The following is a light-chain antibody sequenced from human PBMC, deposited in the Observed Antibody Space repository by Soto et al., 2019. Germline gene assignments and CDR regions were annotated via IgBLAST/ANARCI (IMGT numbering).Light chain of an antibody. V-gene: IGKV3-15*01. J-gene: IGKJ4*01. CDR1: QSVNSD. CDR3: QQYNNGPRT. Sequence: ETVMTQSPATLSASPGESATLSCRASQSVNSDVAWYQQIPGQAPRLLIYRASTGATGGPARFSGSGSGTEFTLTISSLQSEDFANYYCQQYNNGPRTFGGWTTVAI. CDR2: RAS.